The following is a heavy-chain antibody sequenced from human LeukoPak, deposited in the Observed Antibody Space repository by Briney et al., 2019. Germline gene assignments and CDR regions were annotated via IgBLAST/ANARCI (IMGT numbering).Heavy chain of an antibody. CDR1: GYTFTNYD. Sequence: GGSVRLSCKASGYTFTNYDINWVGQAQGQGLEWVGRMNLNSVNTGYAQKFQGRVTMTRNTSISTAYMELSSLRSEDTAVYYCARGPLMVTARTPYYFYMDVWGKGTTVTVSS. CDR3: ARGPLMVTARTPYYFYMDV. CDR2: MNLNSVNT. D-gene: IGHD2-21*02. V-gene: IGHV1-8*01. J-gene: IGHJ6*03.